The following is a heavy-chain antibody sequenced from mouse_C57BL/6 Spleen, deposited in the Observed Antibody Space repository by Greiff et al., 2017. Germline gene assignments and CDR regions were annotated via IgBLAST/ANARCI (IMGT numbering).Heavy chain of an antibody. CDR2: IHPNSGST. D-gene: IGHD2-14*01. Sequence: QVQLQQPGAELVKPGASVKLSCKASGYTFTSYWMHWVKQRPGQGLEWIGMIHPNSGSTNYNEKFKSKATLTVDKSSSTAYMQLSSLTSEDSAVYYCARSPSYRDAMDYWGQGTSVTVSS. J-gene: IGHJ4*01. CDR1: GYTFTSYW. CDR3: ARSPSYRDAMDY. V-gene: IGHV1-64*01.